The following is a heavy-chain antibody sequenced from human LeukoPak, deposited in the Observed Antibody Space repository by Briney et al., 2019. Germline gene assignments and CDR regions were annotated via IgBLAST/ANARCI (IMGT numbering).Heavy chain of an antibody. CDR2: MSSRGYPT. CDR1: GFTFSDYY. D-gene: IGHD3-10*01. J-gene: IGHJ5*02. V-gene: IGHV3-11*01. Sequence: GGSLRLSCLASGFTFSDYYMSWVRQAPGKGLEWISYMSSRGYPTYYAEFVKGRFTISRDNAKNTLYLQMHNLRADDTAVYYCARRHGSGSYSDNWFDPWGQGILVTVSS. CDR3: ARRHGSGSYSDNWFDP.